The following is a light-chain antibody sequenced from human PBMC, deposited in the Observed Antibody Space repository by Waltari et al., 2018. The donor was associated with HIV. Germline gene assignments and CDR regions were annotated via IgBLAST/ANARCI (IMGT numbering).Light chain of an antibody. J-gene: IGLJ3*02. CDR2: EVS. CDR1: SSDVGGYNY. CDR3: SSYTTRSTPDPNWV. Sequence: QSALTQPASVSGSPGQSITISCTGTSSDVGGYNYVSWYQQHPGKAPKLMIFEVSNRPSGVSNRFAGSKSVNTASLTISGLQAEDEADYDCSSYTTRSTPDPNWVFGGGTKLTVL. V-gene: IGLV2-14*01.